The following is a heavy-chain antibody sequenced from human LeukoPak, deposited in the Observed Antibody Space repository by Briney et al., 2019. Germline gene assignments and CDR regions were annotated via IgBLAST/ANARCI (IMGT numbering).Heavy chain of an antibody. D-gene: IGHD2-2*01. CDR3: ARAPPYCSSTSCYDHDAFDI. J-gene: IGHJ3*02. V-gene: IGHV1-69*04. Sequence: SVKVSCKASGGTFSSYAISWVRQAPGQGIEWMGRIIPILGIANYAQKFQGRVTITADKSTSTAYMELSSLRSEDTAVYYCARAPPYCSSTSCYDHDAFDIWGQGTMVTVSS. CDR1: GGTFSSYA. CDR2: IIPILGIA.